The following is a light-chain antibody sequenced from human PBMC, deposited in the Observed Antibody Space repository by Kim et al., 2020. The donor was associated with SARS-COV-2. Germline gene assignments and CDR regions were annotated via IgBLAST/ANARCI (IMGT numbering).Light chain of an antibody. J-gene: IGKJ1*01. CDR3: QQYRSYPWT. Sequence: ASVGDRVTITCRASHSISGLLAWYQQKPGEAPKLLIYEASTLMSGVPSRFSASESGTEFSLTINSLQPDDVATYYCQQYRSYPWTFGRGTKVEIK. CDR2: EAS. V-gene: IGKV1-5*03. CDR1: HSISGL.